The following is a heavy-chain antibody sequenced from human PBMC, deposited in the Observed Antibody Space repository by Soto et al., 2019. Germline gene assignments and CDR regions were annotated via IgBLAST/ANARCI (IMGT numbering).Heavy chain of an antibody. D-gene: IGHD3-3*01. CDR3: TKGVFGVVTEYYFAY. J-gene: IGHJ4*02. CDR2: ISWNSGSI. Sequence: SLRLSCAASGFTIDDYAMHWVRQAPGKGLEWVSGISWNSGSIVYADSVKGRFTISRDNAKNSLYLQMNSLRADDTALYYCTKGVFGVVTEYYFAYWGQGTLVTVSS. V-gene: IGHV3-9*01. CDR1: GFTIDDYA.